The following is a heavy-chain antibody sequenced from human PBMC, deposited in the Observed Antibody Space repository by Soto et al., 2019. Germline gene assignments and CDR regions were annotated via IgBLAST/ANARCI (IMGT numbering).Heavy chain of an antibody. V-gene: IGHV3-11*04. CDR2: ISSSGSTI. D-gene: IGHD3-16*01. J-gene: IGHJ3*02. CDR3: ARSGGGISTSSFDI. Sequence: GALRLSCAASGFTFSDYYMSWIRQAPGKGLEWVSYISSSGSTIFYPDSVKGRFTISRDNAKNSLYLQMNSLKAEDTAVYYCARSGGGISTSSFDIWGQGTLVTVSS. CDR1: GFTFSDYY.